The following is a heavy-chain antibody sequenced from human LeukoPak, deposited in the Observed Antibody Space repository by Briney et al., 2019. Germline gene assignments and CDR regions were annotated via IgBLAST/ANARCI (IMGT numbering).Heavy chain of an antibody. D-gene: IGHD3-10*01. Sequence: SETLSLTCAVSGGSISSSNWWSWVRQPPGKGLEWIGEVYHTGSTNYNPSLKSRVTISVDMSKNQFSLMLSSVTAANTAVYYCARELVRGVIGYWGQGTLVTVSS. J-gene: IGHJ4*02. CDR2: VYHTGST. CDR3: ARELVRGVIGY. V-gene: IGHV4-4*02. CDR1: GGSISSSNW.